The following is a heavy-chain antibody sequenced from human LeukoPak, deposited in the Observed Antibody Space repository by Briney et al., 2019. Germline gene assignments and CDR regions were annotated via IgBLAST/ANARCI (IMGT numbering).Heavy chain of an antibody. CDR2: IYTSGST. Sequence: SETLSLTCTVSGGSISSGSYYWSWIRQPAGKGLEWIGRIYTSGSTNYNPSLKSRVTISVDTSKNQFSLKLSSVTAADTAVYYCARAQINSYGYGVWFDPWGQGTLVTVSS. J-gene: IGHJ5*02. D-gene: IGHD5-18*01. V-gene: IGHV4-61*02. CDR1: GGSISSGSYY. CDR3: ARAQINSYGYGVWFDP.